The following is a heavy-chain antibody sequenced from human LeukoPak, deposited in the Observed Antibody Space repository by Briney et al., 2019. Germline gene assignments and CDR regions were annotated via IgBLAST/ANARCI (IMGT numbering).Heavy chain of an antibody. CDR3: ATACSSGWFYFDY. V-gene: IGHV1-24*01. CDR2: FDPEDGET. J-gene: IGHJ4*02. D-gene: IGHD6-19*01. Sequence: GASVKVSCTVSGYTLTELSMHWVRQAPGKGLEWMGGFDPEDGETIYAQKFQGRVTMTEDTSTDTAYMELSSLRSEDTAVYYCATACSSGWFYFDYWGQGTLVTVSS. CDR1: GYTLTELS.